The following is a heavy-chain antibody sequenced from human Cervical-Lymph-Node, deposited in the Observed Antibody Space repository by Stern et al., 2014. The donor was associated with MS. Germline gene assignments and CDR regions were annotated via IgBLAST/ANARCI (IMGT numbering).Heavy chain of an antibody. Sequence: QVQLVESGGGSVKPGGSLRLSCAASGFSFSEYYMSWIRQAPGKGLESVSYIGSRGTPIYYADPLPGRFTLLRAKLKNSLSLQMNSLRAEDTAVYYCASPRITTIRGGRAYAMDVWGQGTTVTVSS. CDR1: GFSFSEYY. CDR2: IGSRGTPI. V-gene: IGHV3-11*01. D-gene: IGHD3-10*01. J-gene: IGHJ6*02. CDR3: ASPRITTIRGGRAYAMDV.